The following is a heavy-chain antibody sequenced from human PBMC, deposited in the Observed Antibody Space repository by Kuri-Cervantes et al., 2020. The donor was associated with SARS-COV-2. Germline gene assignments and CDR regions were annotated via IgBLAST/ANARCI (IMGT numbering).Heavy chain of an antibody. D-gene: IGHD3-3*01. CDR3: ARQMMSTITIFGVVITRHWFDP. CDR1: GCSISSSSYY. Sequence: SETLSLTCTVSGCSISSSSYYWGWIRQPPGKGLEWIGSIYYSGSTYYNPSLKSRVTISVDTSKNQFSLKLSSVTAADTAVYYCARQMMSTITIFGVVITRHWFDPWGQGTLVTVSS. CDR2: IYYSGST. V-gene: IGHV4-39*01. J-gene: IGHJ5*02.